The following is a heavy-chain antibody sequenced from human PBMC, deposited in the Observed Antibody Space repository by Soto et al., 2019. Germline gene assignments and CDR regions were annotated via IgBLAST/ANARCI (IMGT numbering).Heavy chain of an antibody. V-gene: IGHV4-34*01. J-gene: IGHJ6*02. Sequence: PSETLSLTCAVYGGSFSGYYWSWIRQPPGKGLEWIGEINHSGSTNYNPSLKSRVTISVDTSKNQFSLKLSSVTAADTAVYYCAGGFLEWLFPARYYYYGMDVWGQGTTVTVPS. CDR3: AGGFLEWLFPARYYYYGMDV. CDR1: GGSFSGYY. D-gene: IGHD3-3*01. CDR2: INHSGST.